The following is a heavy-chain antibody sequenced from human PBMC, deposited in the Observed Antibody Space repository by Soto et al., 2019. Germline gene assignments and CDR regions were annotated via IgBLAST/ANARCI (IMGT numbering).Heavy chain of an antibody. CDR1: GGTFSSYT. J-gene: IGHJ4*02. Sequence: ASVKVSCKASGGTFSSYTISWVRQAPGQGLEWMGRIIPILGIANSAQKFQGRVTITADRSTSTAYMELSSLRSEDTAVYYCARGVTNGPFDYWGQGTLVTVSS. D-gene: IGHD2-21*02. V-gene: IGHV1-69*02. CDR2: IIPILGIA. CDR3: ARGVTNGPFDY.